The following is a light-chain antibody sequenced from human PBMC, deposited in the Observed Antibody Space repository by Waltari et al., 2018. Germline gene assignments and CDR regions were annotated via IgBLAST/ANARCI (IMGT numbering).Light chain of an antibody. CDR2: GAS. CDR3: QHYVRLPVT. V-gene: IGKV3-20*01. CDR1: QSVGRT. J-gene: IGKJ1*01. Sequence: EIVLTQSPGTLSLSPGESATLSCRASQSVGRTLTWYQQKPGQAPRLLIYGASSRATDIPDRFSGSGSGTDFSLTISRLEPEDFAVYYCQHYVRLPVTFGQGTKVEIK.